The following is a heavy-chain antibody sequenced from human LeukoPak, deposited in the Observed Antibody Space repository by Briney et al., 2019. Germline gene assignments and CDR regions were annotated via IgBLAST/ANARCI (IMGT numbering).Heavy chain of an antibody. CDR2: ISCDGSNK. V-gene: IGHV3-30*03. Sequence: GGSLRLSCAASGFTFSSYGMHWVRQAPGKGLEWVAVISCDGSNKYYADSVKGRFTISRDNSKNTLYLQMNSLRAEDTAVYYCATYSSSSGGMDYWGQGTLVTVSS. J-gene: IGHJ4*02. D-gene: IGHD6-6*01. CDR3: ATYSSSSGGMDY. CDR1: GFTFSSYG.